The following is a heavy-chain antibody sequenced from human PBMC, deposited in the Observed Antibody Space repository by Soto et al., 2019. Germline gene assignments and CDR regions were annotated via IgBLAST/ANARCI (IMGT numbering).Heavy chain of an antibody. CDR3: ARDRASSSTNYFDS. D-gene: IGHD2-8*01. V-gene: IGHV3-11*06. CDR2: ISGGSDYT. Sequence: GGSLRLSCEASGFPFSDYYMSWIRQAPGKGLEWLAYISGGSDYTNSAQSVKGRFTISRDNARASLFLQMDDLRVDDTAMYYCARDRASSSTNYFDSWGQGTLVTVSS. J-gene: IGHJ4*02. CDR1: GFPFSDYY.